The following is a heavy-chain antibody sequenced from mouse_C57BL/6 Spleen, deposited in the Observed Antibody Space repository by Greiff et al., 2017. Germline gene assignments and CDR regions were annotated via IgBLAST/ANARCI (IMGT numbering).Heavy chain of an antibody. J-gene: IGHJ4*01. Sequence: VQLQQSGSELRSPGSSVKLSCKDFDSEVFPIAYMSWVRQKPGHGFEWIGGILPSIGRTIYAEKFEDKATSDADTLSNTAYLELNSLTSEDSAIYYCARGLITTVVVPYAMDYWGQGTSVTVSS. D-gene: IGHD1-1*01. CDR2: ILPSIGRT. CDR1: DSEVFPIAY. CDR3: ARGLITTVVVPYAMDY. V-gene: IGHV15-2*01.